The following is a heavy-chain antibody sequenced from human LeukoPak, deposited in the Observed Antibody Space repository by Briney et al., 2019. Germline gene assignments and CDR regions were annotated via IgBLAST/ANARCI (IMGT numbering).Heavy chain of an antibody. CDR2: IWYDGSKK. CDR3: ARDQGEVARKYNYYYGMDV. Sequence: GGSLRLSCAASGFTFSSYSMNWVRQAPGKGLEWVALIWYDGSKKYYADSVKGRFTISRDNSKNTLYLEMNSLGAEDTAVYYCARDQGEVARKYNYYYGMDVCGQGTTVTVSS. CDR1: GFTFSSYS. V-gene: IGHV3-33*08. J-gene: IGHJ6*02. D-gene: IGHD5-24*01.